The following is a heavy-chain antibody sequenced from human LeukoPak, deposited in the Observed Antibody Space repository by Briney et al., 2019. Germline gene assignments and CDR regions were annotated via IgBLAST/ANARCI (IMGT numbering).Heavy chain of an antibody. J-gene: IGHJ4*02. V-gene: IGHV1-69*01. CDR3: ARERGDGYNFDY. CDR2: IIPIFGTA. D-gene: IGHD5-24*01. Sequence: SVKVSCKASGGTFSSYAISWVRQAPGLGLEWMGGIIPIFGTANYAQKFQGRVTITADESTSTAYMELSSLRSEDTAVYYCARERGDGYNFDYWGQGTLVTVSS. CDR1: GGTFSSYA.